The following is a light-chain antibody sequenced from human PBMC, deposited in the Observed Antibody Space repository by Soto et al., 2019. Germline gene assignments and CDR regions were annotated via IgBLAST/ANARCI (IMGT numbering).Light chain of an antibody. Sequence: QSVLTQPPSASGTPGQRVTISCSGSRSNIGSNTVSWYQQLPGTAPKLLIYSNTLRPSGVPDRFSGSKSGTSASLAISGLQSEVEAEYYCATWDDSLNGGVFGGGTKLTVL. J-gene: IGLJ3*02. V-gene: IGLV1-44*01. CDR2: SNT. CDR3: ATWDDSLNGGV. CDR1: RSNIGSNT.